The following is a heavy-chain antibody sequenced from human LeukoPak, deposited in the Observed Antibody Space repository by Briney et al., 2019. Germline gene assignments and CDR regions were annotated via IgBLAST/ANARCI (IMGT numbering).Heavy chain of an antibody. D-gene: IGHD5-12*01. CDR3: AKSNGYGLIDY. CDR1: GGSISSYY. V-gene: IGHV4-59*04. Sequence: PSETLSLTCTVSGGSISSYYWSWIRQPPGKGLKWIGSIYYSGSTYYNPSLKSRVTISVDTSKNQFSLKLSSVTAADTAMYYCAKSNGYGLIDYWGQGTLVTVSS. CDR2: IYYSGST. J-gene: IGHJ4*02.